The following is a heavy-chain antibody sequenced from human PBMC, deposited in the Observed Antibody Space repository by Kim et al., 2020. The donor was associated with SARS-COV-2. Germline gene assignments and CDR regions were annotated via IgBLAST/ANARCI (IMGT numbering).Heavy chain of an antibody. CDR3: ARESIGGYSYGYGSYYYGMDV. CDR2: ISSSSSYT. D-gene: IGHD5-18*01. J-gene: IGHJ6*02. CDR1: GFTFSDYY. V-gene: IGHV3-11*05. Sequence: GGSLRLSCAASGFTFSDYYMSWIRQAPGKGLEWVSYISSSSSYTNYADSVKGRFTISRDNAKNSLYLQMNSLRAEDTAVYYCARESIGGYSYGYGSYYYGMDVWGQGTTVTVSS.